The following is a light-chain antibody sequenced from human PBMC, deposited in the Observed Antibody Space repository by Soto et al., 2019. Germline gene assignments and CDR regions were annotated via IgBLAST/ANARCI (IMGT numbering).Light chain of an antibody. CDR1: SSNIGNNY. CDR2: ENN. Sequence: QSVLTQPPSVSAAPGQKVTISCSGSSSNIGNNYVSWYQQLPGTAPKLLIYENNKRPSGIPDRFSGSKSGTSATLGITGLQTGDEADYYCGTWDSSLSAGYVFGTGTQPTVL. V-gene: IGLV1-51*02. CDR3: GTWDSSLSAGYV. J-gene: IGLJ1*01.